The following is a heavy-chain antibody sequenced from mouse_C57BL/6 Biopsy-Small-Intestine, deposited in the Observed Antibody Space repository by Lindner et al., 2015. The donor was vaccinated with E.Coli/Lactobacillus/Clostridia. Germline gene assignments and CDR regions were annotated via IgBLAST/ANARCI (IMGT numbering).Heavy chain of an antibody. J-gene: IGHJ4*01. CDR3: ARYYDYDVDAMDY. Sequence: VQLQESGPGLVAPSQSLSITCTVSGFSLTSYAISWVRQPPGKGLEWLGVIWTGGGTNYNSALKSRLSISKDNSKSQVFLKMNSLQTDDTAKYYCARYYDYDVDAMDYWGQGTSVTVSS. CDR1: GFSLTSYA. V-gene: IGHV2-9-1*01. CDR2: IWTGGGT. D-gene: IGHD2-4*01.